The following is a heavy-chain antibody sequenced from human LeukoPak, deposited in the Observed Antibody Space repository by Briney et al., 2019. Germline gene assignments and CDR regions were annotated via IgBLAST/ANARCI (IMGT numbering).Heavy chain of an antibody. V-gene: IGHV3-23*01. J-gene: IGHJ4*02. Sequence: GGSLRLSCAASGFTFSNYVMGWVRQPPGEGLQWVSVISGSGITTYYARSVKGRFTISRDNSKNTLYSQMNNLRAEDTAIYYCAKTGLYSSSSRGYFDYWGQGTLVTVSS. CDR2: ISGSGITT. CDR1: GFTFSNYV. CDR3: AKTGLYSSSSRGYFDY. D-gene: IGHD6-6*01.